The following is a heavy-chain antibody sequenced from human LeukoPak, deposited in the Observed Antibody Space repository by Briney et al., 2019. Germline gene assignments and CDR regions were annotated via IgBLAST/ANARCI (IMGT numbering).Heavy chain of an antibody. J-gene: IGHJ4*02. Sequence: PSETLSLTCTVSGGSISSYYWSWIRQPPGKGLEWIGYIYYSGSTNYNPSLKSRVTISVDTSKNQFSLKLSSVTAADTAVYYCAKWGNTAVGANFDYWGQGTLVTVSS. CDR2: IYYSGST. V-gene: IGHV4-59*01. D-gene: IGHD1-26*01. CDR3: AKWGNTAVGANFDY. CDR1: GGSISSYY.